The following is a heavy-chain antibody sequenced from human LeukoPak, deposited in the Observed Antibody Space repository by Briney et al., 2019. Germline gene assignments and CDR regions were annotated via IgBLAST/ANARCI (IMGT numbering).Heavy chain of an antibody. D-gene: IGHD6-13*01. V-gene: IGHV4-59*08. J-gene: IGHJ5*02. CDR2: IYYSGST. CDR1: GGSIRSYY. Sequence: SETLSLTCTVSGGSIRSYYWSWIRQPPGKGLEWIGYIYYSGSTNYNPSLKSRVTISVDTSKNQFSLKLSSVTAADTAVYYCARHDSSWSQSWFDPWGQGTLVTVSS. CDR3: ARHDSSWSQSWFDP.